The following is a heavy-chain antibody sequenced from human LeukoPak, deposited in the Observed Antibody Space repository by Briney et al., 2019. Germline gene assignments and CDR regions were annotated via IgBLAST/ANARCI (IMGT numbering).Heavy chain of an antibody. CDR2: INHSGST. Sequence: SETLSLTCAVYGGSLSGYYWSWIRQPPGKGLEWIGEINHSGSTNYNPSLKSRVTISVDTSKNQFSLKLSSVTAADTAVYYCARGLTAAIFNYWGQGALVTVSS. J-gene: IGHJ4*02. D-gene: IGHD2-2*02. CDR1: GGSLSGYY. V-gene: IGHV4-34*01. CDR3: ARGLTAAIFNY.